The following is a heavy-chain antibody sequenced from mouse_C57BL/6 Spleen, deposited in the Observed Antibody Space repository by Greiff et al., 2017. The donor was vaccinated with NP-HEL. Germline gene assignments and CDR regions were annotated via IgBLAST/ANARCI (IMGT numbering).Heavy chain of an antibody. CDR1: GYAFSSSW. D-gene: IGHD2-2*01. CDR3: ARSSRIYYGYDGGDYYAMDC. Sequence: QVQLKESGPELVKPGASVKISCKASGYAFSSSWMNWVKQRPGKGLEWIGRIYPGDGDTNYNGKFKGKATLTADKSSSTAYMQLSSLTSEDSAVYFYARSSRIYYGYDGGDYYAMDCWGQGTSVTVSS. CDR2: IYPGDGDT. J-gene: IGHJ4*01. V-gene: IGHV1-82*01.